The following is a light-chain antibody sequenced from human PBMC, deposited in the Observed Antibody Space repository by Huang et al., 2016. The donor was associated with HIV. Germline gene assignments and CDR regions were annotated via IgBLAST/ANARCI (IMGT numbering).Light chain of an antibody. Sequence: VMTQSPVTLSVSPGENATLSCRASQSIGKNLAWFQQRPGQPPSLLIYGVSSRATGTPARCNGSVSGTEFSLTITSLQSEDLTVYYCQQYNVWPYTFGQGTTLEIK. J-gene: IGKJ2*01. V-gene: IGKV3-15*01. CDR3: QQYNVWPYT. CDR1: QSIGKN. CDR2: GVS.